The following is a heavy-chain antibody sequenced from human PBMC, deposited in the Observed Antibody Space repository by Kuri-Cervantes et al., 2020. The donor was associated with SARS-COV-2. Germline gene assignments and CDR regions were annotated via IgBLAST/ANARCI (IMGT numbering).Heavy chain of an antibody. J-gene: IGHJ4*02. CDR2: IWYDGSEK. V-gene: IGHV3-33*01. Sequence: GESLKISCAASGFTFSSYGMHWVRQAPGKGLEWVAVIWYDGSEKYYVDSVKGRFTISRDNAKNSLYLQMNSLRAEDTAVYYCARDRWTVAGGLDYWGQGTLVTVSS. D-gene: IGHD3-10*01. CDR3: ARDRWTVAGGLDY. CDR1: GFTFSSYG.